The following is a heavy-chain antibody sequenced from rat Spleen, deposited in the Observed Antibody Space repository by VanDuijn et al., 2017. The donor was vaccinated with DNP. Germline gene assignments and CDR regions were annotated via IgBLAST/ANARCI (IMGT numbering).Heavy chain of an antibody. CDR3: ARSDYSDGTYYYGYFDY. V-gene: IGHV2-6*01. CDR2: VSNGRNT. D-gene: IGHD1-12*02. Sequence: QVQLKESGPGLVQPSQTLSLTCTVSGFSLTDYSVAWLRQPPGKGLEWIAAVSNGRNTYYNSVVRSRLSISRDTSRNQVFLKMNSLQTEDTAMYFCARSDYSDGTYYYGYFDYWGQGVMVTVSS. J-gene: IGHJ2*01. CDR1: GFSLTDYS.